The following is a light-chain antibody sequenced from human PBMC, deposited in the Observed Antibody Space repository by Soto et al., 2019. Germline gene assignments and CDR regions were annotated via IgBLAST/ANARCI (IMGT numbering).Light chain of an antibody. V-gene: IGKV3-15*01. CDR3: QKYNNWPRK. Sequence: EIVLSQSPATLSLSPGEIATLSCRASQSVSSYLAWYQQKPGQAPRLLIYGASTRATGIPARFSGSGSGTEFTLTISSLQSEDFAVYYCQKYNNWPRKFGQGTKVDIK. CDR2: GAS. J-gene: IGKJ1*01. CDR1: QSVSSY.